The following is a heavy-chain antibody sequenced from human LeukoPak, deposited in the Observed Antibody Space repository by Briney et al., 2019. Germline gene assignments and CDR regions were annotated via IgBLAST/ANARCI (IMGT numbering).Heavy chain of an antibody. J-gene: IGHJ6*02. V-gene: IGHV4-34*01. D-gene: IGHD1-26*01. CDR2: INHSGST. CDR1: GGSFSGYY. Sequence: KPSETLSLTCAVYGGSFSGYYWSWIRQPPGKGLEWIGEINHSGSTNFNPSLKSRVTISVDTSKNQFSLKLSSVTAADTAVYYCAHSIVGARYYYYYGMDVWGQGTTVTVSS. CDR3: AHSIVGARYYYYYGMDV.